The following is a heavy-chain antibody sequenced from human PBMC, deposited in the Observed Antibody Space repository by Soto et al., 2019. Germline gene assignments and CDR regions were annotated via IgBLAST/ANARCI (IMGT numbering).Heavy chain of an antibody. J-gene: IGHJ6*02. V-gene: IGHV6-1*01. CDR1: GDSVSRNRAA. CDR3: TRGRADYYGMDV. Sequence: SQTLSLTCAISGDSVSRNRAAWNWIRQSPSRGLEWLGRTYYWSKWYNNYAGSVKSRITINPDTSKNQVSLQLNSVTPEDTAIYYSTRGRADYYGMDVWGQGTTVTVSS. CDR2: TYYWSKWYN. D-gene: IGHD6-19*01.